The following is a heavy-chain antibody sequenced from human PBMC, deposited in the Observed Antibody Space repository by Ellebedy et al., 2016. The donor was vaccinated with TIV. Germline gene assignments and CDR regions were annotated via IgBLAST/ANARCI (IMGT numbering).Heavy chain of an antibody. CDR1: GGSFSGYY. CDR2: INHSGST. D-gene: IGHD6-19*01. J-gene: IGHJ4*02. V-gene: IGHV4-34*01. Sequence: SETLSLXCAVYGGSFSGYYWSWIRQPPGKGLEWIGEINHSGSTNYNPSLKSRVTISVDTSKNQFSLKLSSVTAADTAVYYCARHRGGRIAVAHNDYWGQGTLVTVSS. CDR3: ARHRGGRIAVAHNDY.